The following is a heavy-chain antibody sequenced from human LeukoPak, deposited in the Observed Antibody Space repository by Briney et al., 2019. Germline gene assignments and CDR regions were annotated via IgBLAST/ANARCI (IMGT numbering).Heavy chain of an antibody. Sequence: SETLSLTCAVYGGSYYGYYGSWIRQPPGKAVEWSGEINHSGSTNYNPSHKSRDNISIDTSENQFSLKVISVTTADTAVYYCARVVVAPSYRYYYYGMDVWGQGTTVTVSS. CDR2: INHSGST. D-gene: IGHD2-2*01. V-gene: IGHV4-34*01. J-gene: IGHJ6*02. CDR1: GGSYYGYY. CDR3: ARVVVAPSYRYYYYGMDV.